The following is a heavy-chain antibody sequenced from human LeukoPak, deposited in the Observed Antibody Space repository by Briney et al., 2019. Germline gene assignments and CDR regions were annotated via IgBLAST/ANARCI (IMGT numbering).Heavy chain of an antibody. D-gene: IGHD5-24*01. CDR1: GGSISSYY. CDR2: IYYTGST. CDR3: ARLRDGNYPDY. Sequence: PSETLSLTCTVSGGSISSYYWSRIRQPPGKGLEWIGYIYYTGSTNYNPSLKSRVTMSVDTSKNQFSLKLTSVTAADTAVYYCARLRDGNYPDYWGQGTLVTVSS. J-gene: IGHJ4*02. V-gene: IGHV4-59*08.